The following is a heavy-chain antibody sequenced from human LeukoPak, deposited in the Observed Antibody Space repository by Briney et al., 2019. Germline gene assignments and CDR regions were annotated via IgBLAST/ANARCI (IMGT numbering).Heavy chain of an antibody. J-gene: IGHJ4*02. CDR2: ISSNGGST. Sequence: PGGSLRLSCAASGFTFSSYAMHWVRQAPGKGLEYVSAISSNGGSTYYANSVKGRFTISRDNSKNTLYPQMGSLRAEDMAVYYCARATSSSRPPFGYWGQGTLVTVSS. CDR3: ARATSSSRPPFGY. D-gene: IGHD6-13*01. V-gene: IGHV3-64*01. CDR1: GFTFSSYA.